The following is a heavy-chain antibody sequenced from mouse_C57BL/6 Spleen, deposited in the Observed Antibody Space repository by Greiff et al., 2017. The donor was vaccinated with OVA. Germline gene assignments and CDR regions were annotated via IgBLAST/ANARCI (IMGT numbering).Heavy chain of an antibody. CDR3: ARSGFYYGSTSYYFDY. Sequence: QVQLQQPGAELVRPGSSVKLSCKASGYTFTSYWMHWVKQRPIQSLEWIGNIDPSDSETHYNQKFKDKATLTVDKSSSTAYMQLSSLTSEDSAVYYCARSGFYYGSTSYYFDYWGQGTTLTVSS. V-gene: IGHV1-52*01. D-gene: IGHD1-1*01. J-gene: IGHJ2*01. CDR1: GYTFTSYW. CDR2: IDPSDSET.